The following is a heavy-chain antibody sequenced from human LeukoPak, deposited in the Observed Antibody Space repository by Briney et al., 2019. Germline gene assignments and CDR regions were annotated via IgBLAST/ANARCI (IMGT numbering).Heavy chain of an antibody. CDR2: ISYDGRNI. CDR3: ARDRGAVAGVVDH. V-gene: IGHV3-30*03. J-gene: IGHJ5*02. D-gene: IGHD6-19*01. CDR1: GFTFSSYG. Sequence: PGGSLRLSCAASGFTFSSYGMHWVRQAPGKGLEWVAVISYDGRNIHYADSVKGRFTISRDNSKNTLYLQMNSLRTEDTAVYSCARDRGAVAGVVDHWGQGTLVTVSS.